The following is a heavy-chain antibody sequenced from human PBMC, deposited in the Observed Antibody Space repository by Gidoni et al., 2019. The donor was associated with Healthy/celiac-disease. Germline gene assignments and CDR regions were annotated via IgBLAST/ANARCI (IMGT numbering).Heavy chain of an antibody. Sequence: EVQLVESGGGLVQPGGSLRLSCAASGFTFSTCSMNWVRQAPGKGLEWVSYISGSSSIIYYADSVKGRFTICRDNAKNSLYLQMNSLRAEDTAVYYCARDVMGPELYYYGMDVWGQGTTVIVSS. D-gene: IGHD3-16*01. CDR3: ARDVMGPELYYYGMDV. J-gene: IGHJ6*02. V-gene: IGHV3-48*01. CDR1: GFTFSTCS. CDR2: ISGSSSII.